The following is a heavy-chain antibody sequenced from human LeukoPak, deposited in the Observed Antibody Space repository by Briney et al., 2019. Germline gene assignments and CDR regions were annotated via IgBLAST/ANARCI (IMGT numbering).Heavy chain of an antibody. V-gene: IGHV1-69*13. D-gene: IGHD4-23*01. Sequence: ASVKVSCKASGGTFSSYAISWVRQAPGQGLEWMGGIIPIFGTANYAQKFQDRVTITADESTTTAYMELSSLSSEDTAVYYCASVVGYGGIPSDFWGQGTLVTVSS. CDR1: GGTFSSYA. CDR2: IIPIFGTA. CDR3: ASVVGYGGIPSDF. J-gene: IGHJ4*02.